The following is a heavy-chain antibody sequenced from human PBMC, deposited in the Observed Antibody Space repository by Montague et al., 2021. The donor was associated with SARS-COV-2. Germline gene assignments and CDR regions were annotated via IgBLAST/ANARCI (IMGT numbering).Heavy chain of an antibody. D-gene: IGHD2-15*01. CDR3: ARVGRLLRVGDYYFDY. V-gene: IGHV4-59*01. Sequence: SETLSLTCTVSGGSISPYYWSWIRQPPGKGLEWIGNIYYTGSTNYNSSLKSRLTISVDTSENQFTPKVTTVTPADTAAYYCARVGRLLRVGDYYFDYWGQGTLVPVSS. CDR1: GGSISPYY. CDR2: IYYTGST. J-gene: IGHJ4*02.